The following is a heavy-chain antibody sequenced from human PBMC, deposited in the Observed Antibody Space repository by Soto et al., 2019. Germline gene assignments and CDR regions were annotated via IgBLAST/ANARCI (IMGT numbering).Heavy chain of an antibody. D-gene: IGHD3-22*01. CDR3: ARDRVESGYPEYFQH. CDR1: GFTFSSYA. J-gene: IGHJ1*01. CDR2: ISGSGGNT. V-gene: IGHV3-23*01. Sequence: GGSLRLSCAASGFTFSSYAMSLVRQAPGKGLEWVSGISGSGGNTYYADSVKGRFTISRDNSKNTLYLQMNSLRAEDTAVYYCARDRVESGYPEYFQHWGQGTLVTVSS.